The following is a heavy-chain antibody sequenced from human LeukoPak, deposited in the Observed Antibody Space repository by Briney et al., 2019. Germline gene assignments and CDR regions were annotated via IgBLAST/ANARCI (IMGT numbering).Heavy chain of an antibody. CDR1: GGSISSGGYY. Sequence: SETLPLTCTVSGGSISSGGYYWSWIRQHPGKGLEWIGYIYYSGSTYYNPSLKSRVTISVDTSKNQFSLKLSSVTAADTAVYYCARGQYYDSSGYYPPGAFDIWGQGTMVTVSS. CDR2: IYYSGST. V-gene: IGHV4-31*03. J-gene: IGHJ3*02. D-gene: IGHD3-22*01. CDR3: ARGQYYDSSGYYPPGAFDI.